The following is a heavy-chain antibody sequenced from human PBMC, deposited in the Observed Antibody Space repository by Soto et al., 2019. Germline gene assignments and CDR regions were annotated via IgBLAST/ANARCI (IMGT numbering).Heavy chain of an antibody. CDR2: ISGSGLTI. CDR1: GFTFSDHY. Sequence: PGGSLRLSCATSGFTFSDHYMSWIRQAPGKGLAWVAYISGSGLTIYNADSVKGRFTISRDNAKNSVYLQMDSLRAEDTAVYYCARNTLSAAGSDNYGLDAWGRGTTVTVSS. J-gene: IGHJ6*02. CDR3: ARNTLSAAGSDNYGLDA. D-gene: IGHD6-13*01. V-gene: IGHV3-11*01.